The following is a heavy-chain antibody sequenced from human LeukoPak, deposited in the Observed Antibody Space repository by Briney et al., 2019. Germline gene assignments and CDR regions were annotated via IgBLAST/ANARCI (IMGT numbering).Heavy chain of an antibody. Sequence: GGSLRLSCAASGFTFSSYWMSWVRQAPGKGLEWVANIKQDGSEKYYVDSVKGRFTISRDNAKNSLYLQMNSLRAEDTAVYYCAKVDYDILTGYPYYFDYWGQGTLVTVSS. CDR1: GFTFSSYW. CDR2: IKQDGSEK. CDR3: AKVDYDILTGYPYYFDY. J-gene: IGHJ4*02. V-gene: IGHV3-7*03. D-gene: IGHD3-9*01.